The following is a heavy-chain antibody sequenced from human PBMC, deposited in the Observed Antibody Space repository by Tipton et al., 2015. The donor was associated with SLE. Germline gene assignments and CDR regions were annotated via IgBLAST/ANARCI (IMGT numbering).Heavy chain of an antibody. CDR2: IYSSGTT. J-gene: IGHJ5*02. V-gene: IGHV4-59*07. CDR1: GDSISGYY. CDR3: ARHDTNYGRNWFDP. Sequence: TLSLTCTVSGDSISGYYWSWVRQPPGKGLEWIGYIYSSGTTNSNPSLKSRVAISIDTSKNQFSLKLRSVTTADTAVYYCARHDTNYGRNWFDPWGQGTLVTVSS. D-gene: IGHD2-8*01.